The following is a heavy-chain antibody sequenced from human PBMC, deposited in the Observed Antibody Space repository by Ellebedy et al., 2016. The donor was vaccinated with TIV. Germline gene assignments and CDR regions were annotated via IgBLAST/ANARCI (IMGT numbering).Heavy chain of an antibody. CDR3: ARDLMGASHGMDV. J-gene: IGHJ6*02. Sequence: GESLKISCKTSGYTFTNYWIAWVRQRPGKGLEWMGFIYPRDSDTRYSPSSQGQVTISADKSINTVYLQWRSLEASDTAVYYCARDLMGASHGMDVWGQGTTVTVSS. CDR2: IYPRDSDT. CDR1: GYTFTNYW. V-gene: IGHV5-51*01. D-gene: IGHD3-16*01.